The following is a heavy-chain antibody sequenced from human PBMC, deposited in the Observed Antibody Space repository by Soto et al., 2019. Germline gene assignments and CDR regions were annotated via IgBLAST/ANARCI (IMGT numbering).Heavy chain of an antibody. D-gene: IGHD3-10*01. J-gene: IGHJ4*02. CDR2: IYYTGNT. CDR3: ASYGSGSFDY. CDR1: GGSISTYY. V-gene: IGHV4-59*13. Sequence: SSETLSLTCTVTGGSISTYYWSWIRQPPGKGLEWIGHIYYTGNTNYNPSLKSRVTISVDTSTNRFSLRLRSVTAADTAVYYCASYGSGSFDYWGQGTLVTVSS.